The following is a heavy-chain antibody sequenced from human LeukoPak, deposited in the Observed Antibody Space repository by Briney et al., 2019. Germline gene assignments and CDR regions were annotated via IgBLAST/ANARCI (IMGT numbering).Heavy chain of an antibody. D-gene: IGHD6-6*01. V-gene: IGHV3-33*06. CDR2: IWYDGSNK. CDR1: GFTFSSYG. J-gene: IGHJ4*02. Sequence: GRSLRLSCAASGFTFSSYGMHWVRQAPGKGLEWVAVIWYDGSNKYYAGSVKGRFTISRDNSKNTLYLQMNSLRAEDTAVYYCAKVGEQLDFDYWGQGTLVTVSS. CDR3: AKVGEQLDFDY.